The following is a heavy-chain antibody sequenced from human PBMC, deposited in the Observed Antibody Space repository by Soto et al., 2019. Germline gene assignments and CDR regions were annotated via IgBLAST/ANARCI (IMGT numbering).Heavy chain of an antibody. J-gene: IGHJ4*02. D-gene: IGHD3-22*01. CDR1: GYSFASYW. CDR2: IDPSDSQT. Sequence: GESLKISCKGSGYSFASYWITWVRQKPGKGLEWMGRIDPSDSQTYYSPSFRGHVTISVTKSITTVFLQWSSLRASDTAMYYCARQIYDSDTGPNFQYYFDSWGQGTPVTVSS. V-gene: IGHV5-10-1*01. CDR3: ARQIYDSDTGPNFQYYFDS.